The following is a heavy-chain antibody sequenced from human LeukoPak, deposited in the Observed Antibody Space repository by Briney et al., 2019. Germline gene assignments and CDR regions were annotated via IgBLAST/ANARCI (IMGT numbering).Heavy chain of an antibody. CDR3: ARVPPSSGYYLH. V-gene: IGHV3-23*01. Sequence: GGSLRLSCAASGFTFSSYSMNWVRQAPGKGLEWVSAISGSGGSTYYADSVKGRFTISRDNSKNTLYLQMNSLRAEDTAVYYCARVPPSSGYYLHWGQGTLVTVSS. J-gene: IGHJ4*02. CDR1: GFTFSSYS. D-gene: IGHD3-22*01. CDR2: ISGSGGST.